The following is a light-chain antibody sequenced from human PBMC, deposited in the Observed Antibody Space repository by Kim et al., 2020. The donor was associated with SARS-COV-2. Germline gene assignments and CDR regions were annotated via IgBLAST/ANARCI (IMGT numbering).Light chain of an antibody. J-gene: IGLJ2*01. CDR1: SRYVGGYDF. Sequence: QSVTISCTGTSRYVGGYDFVSWYQQDPGKAPKLMIYEVTRRPSGVPDRFSGSKSGNTASLTVSGLQAEDEADYYCSSYSGSNNFGVFGGGTQLTVL. V-gene: IGLV2-8*01. CDR2: EVT. CDR3: SSYSGSNNFGV.